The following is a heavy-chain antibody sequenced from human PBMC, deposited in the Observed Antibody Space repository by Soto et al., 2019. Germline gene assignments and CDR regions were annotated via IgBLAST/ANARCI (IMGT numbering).Heavy chain of an antibody. CDR1: GYTFSTYG. V-gene: IGHV1-18*01. D-gene: IGHD3-10*01. Sequence: QVQLVQSGAEVKKPGASVKVSCKASGYTFSTYGISWVRQAPGQGLEWMGWISAYNGNTNYEQKLQGRVTMTTDTYTSTAHMELRSLRPDDTAVYYCARDSGISAGENWFDPWGQGTLVTVSS. CDR3: ARDSGISAGENWFDP. CDR2: ISAYNGNT. J-gene: IGHJ5*02.